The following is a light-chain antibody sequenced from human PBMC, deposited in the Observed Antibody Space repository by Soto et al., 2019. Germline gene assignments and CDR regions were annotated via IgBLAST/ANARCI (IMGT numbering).Light chain of an antibody. CDR1: RGVRGD. V-gene: IGKV1-17*01. Sequence: DIQMTQSPPALSASVGERVSITCRASRGVRGDLAWYQAKPGKAPQRLIFAASSLESGVPSRFSGSGSGKECTLTISSLQPDDGAMDYCLQHSTSPLTVGQGTQVDIK. J-gene: IGKJ1*01. CDR2: AAS. CDR3: LQHSTSPLT.